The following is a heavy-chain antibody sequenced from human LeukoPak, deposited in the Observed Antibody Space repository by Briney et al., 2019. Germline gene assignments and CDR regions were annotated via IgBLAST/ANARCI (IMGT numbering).Heavy chain of an antibody. CDR3: AKVCQSGSYPHDAFDI. CDR1: GFTFSSYG. D-gene: IGHD1-26*01. Sequence: GGSLRLSCAASGFTFSSYGMHWVRQAPGKGLEWVAFIRYDGSNKYYADSVKGRFTISRDNFKNTLYLQMNSLRAEDTAVYYCAKVCQSGSYPHDAFDIWGQGTMVTVSS. CDR2: IRYDGSNK. J-gene: IGHJ3*02. V-gene: IGHV3-30*02.